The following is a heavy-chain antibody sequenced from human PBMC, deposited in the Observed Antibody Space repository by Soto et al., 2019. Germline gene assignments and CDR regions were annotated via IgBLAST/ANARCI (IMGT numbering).Heavy chain of an antibody. CDR1: GGSISSYY. V-gene: IGHV4-59*01. J-gene: IGHJ3*02. CDR2: IYYSGSA. D-gene: IGHD4-17*01. Sequence: SETLSLTCTVSGGSISSYYWSWIRQPPGKGLEWIGYIYYSGSANYNPSLKSRVTISVDTSKNQFSLKLSSVTAADTAVYYCGLTVTTRGGLDAFDIWGQGTMVTVSS. CDR3: GLTVTTRGGLDAFDI.